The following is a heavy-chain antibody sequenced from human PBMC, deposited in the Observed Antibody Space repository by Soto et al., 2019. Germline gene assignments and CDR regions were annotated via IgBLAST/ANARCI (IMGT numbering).Heavy chain of an antibody. J-gene: IGHJ6*02. V-gene: IGHV1-2*04. CDR3: ARGHSTDCSNGVCSFFYNHEMDV. CDR2: INPKSGGT. D-gene: IGHD2-8*01. CDR1: GYSFTDYH. Sequence: ASVKVSCKASGYSFTDYHIHWVRQAPGQGLEWLGRINPKSGGTSTAQKFQGWVTMTRDRSISTVYVELTRLRSDDTAVYFCARGHSTDCSNGVCSFFYNHEMDVWGQGTTVTVSS.